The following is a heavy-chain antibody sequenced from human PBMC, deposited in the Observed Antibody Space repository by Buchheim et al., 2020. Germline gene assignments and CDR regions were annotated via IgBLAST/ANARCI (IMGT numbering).Heavy chain of an antibody. CDR2: INPNSGGT. V-gene: IGHV1-2*04. CDR1: GYTFTGYY. J-gene: IGHJ4*02. Sequence: QVQLVQSGAEVKKPGASVKVSCKASGYTFTGYYMHWVRQAPGQGLEWMGWINPNSGGTNYAQKFQGWVTMTRDTSISTAYMELSRLRSGDTAVYYCARDLFRGIAKTPTAMVSDYWGQGTL. CDR3: ARDLFRGIAKTPTAMVSDY. D-gene: IGHD5-18*01.